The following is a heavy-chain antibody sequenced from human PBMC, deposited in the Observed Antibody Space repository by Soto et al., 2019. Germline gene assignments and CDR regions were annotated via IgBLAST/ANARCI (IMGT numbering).Heavy chain of an antibody. D-gene: IGHD6-13*01. CDR3: AKDLRYSSSWYSLGS. J-gene: IGHJ4*02. CDR2: ISGGGGST. Sequence: VQLLESGGALAQPGESLRLSCVGSGFSFSVFAMSWVRQAPGKGLEWVSAISGGGGSTFFADSVRGRFSISRDNSRDTVYLHMDNLSVEDTAIYYCAKDLRYSSSWYSLGSWGQGTLVTVSS. CDR1: GFSFSVFA. V-gene: IGHV3-23*01.